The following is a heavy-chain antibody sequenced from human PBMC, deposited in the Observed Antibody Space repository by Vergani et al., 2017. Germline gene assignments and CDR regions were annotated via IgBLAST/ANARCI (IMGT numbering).Heavy chain of an antibody. V-gene: IGHV4-39*07. J-gene: IGHJ4*02. D-gene: IGHD3-22*01. Sequence: QLQLQESGPGLVKPSKTLSLTCTVSGGSISSSSYYWGWIRQPPGKGLEWIGSIYYSGSTYYNPSLKSRVTISVDTSKNQFSLKLSSVTAADTAVYYCARDYYDSSGYYGPFDYWGQGTLVTVSS. CDR1: GGSISSSSYY. CDR3: ARDYYDSSGYYGPFDY. CDR2: IYYSGST.